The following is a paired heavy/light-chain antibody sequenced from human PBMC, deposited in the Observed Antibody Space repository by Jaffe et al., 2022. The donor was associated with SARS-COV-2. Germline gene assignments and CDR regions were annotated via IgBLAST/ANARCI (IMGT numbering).Heavy chain of an antibody. D-gene: IGHD1-26*01. Sequence: EVQLVESGGGLVQPGGSLRLSCAASGFTFRSHWMHWVRQPPGKGLVWVSQIDSDGTRITYADSVKGRFTISRDNANNTLFLQMNSLRAEDTAVYYCARGIGSGWFDPWGQGTLVTVSS. V-gene: IGHV3-74*01. CDR2: IDSDGTRI. CDR3: ARGIGSGWFDP. J-gene: IGHJ5*02. CDR1: GFTFRSHW.
Light chain of an antibody. CDR1: QSVLYGSIDKNY. V-gene: IGKV4-1*01. Sequence: DIVMTQSPDSLAVSLGERATISCKSSQSVLYGSIDKNYLAWYQQKPGQPPKLLIYWSSTRESGVPDRFSGSGSGTDFTLTISSLQAEDVAVYYCQQYYSAPETFGQGTKVEI. CDR3: QQYYSAPET. CDR2: WSS. J-gene: IGKJ1*01.